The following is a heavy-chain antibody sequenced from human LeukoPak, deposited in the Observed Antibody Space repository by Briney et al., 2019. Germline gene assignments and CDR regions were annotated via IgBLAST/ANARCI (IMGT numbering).Heavy chain of an antibody. D-gene: IGHD6-13*01. V-gene: IGHV4-59*01. CDR1: GGSISSYY. CDR2: IYYSGST. Sequence: SETLSLTCTVSGGSISSYYWSWIRQPPGKGLEWIGYIYYSGSTNYNPSLKSRVTISVDTSKNQFSLKLSSVTAADAAVYYCARLSIAAAGTYYYYYYYMDVWGKGTTVTVSS. J-gene: IGHJ6*03. CDR3: ARLSIAAAGTYYYYYYYMDV.